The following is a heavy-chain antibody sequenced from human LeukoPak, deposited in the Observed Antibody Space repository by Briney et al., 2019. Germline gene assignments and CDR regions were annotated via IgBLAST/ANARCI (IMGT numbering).Heavy chain of an antibody. CDR3: ARLRPYSYGSGSTG. V-gene: IGHV4-34*01. Sequence: SETLSLNCAVYGGSFSGYYWSWIRQPPGKGLEWIGEINHSGSTNYTPSVKSRVTISVDTSKNPFSLKLSSVTAADTAVYYCARLRPYSYGSGSTGWGQGTLVTVSS. D-gene: IGHD3-10*01. CDR2: INHSGST. CDR1: GGSFSGYY. J-gene: IGHJ4*02.